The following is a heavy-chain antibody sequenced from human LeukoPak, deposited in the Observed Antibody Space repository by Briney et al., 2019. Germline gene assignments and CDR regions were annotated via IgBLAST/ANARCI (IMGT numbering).Heavy chain of an antibody. CDR1: GGSIISGNCS. CDR3: TRRSYGSSLVY. Sequence: SETLSLTCSVSGGSIISGNCSWGWIRQPPGKGLEWIGNIYYSGNTYYNSSLKSRVTIFVDMSKNQLSLKLTSVTAADTAVYYCTRRSYGSSLVYWGQGTLVTVSS. D-gene: IGHD6-13*01. CDR2: IYYSGNT. V-gene: IGHV4-39*01. J-gene: IGHJ4*02.